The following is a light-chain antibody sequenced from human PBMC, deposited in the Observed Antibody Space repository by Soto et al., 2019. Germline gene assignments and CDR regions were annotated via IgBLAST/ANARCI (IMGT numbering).Light chain of an antibody. J-gene: IGKJ2*01. Sequence: EIVVTQSPGTLSLSPGERATLSCRASQSVSSSYLAWYQQKPGQAPRLLIYGASSGATGIPDRFSGSGSGTDFTLTTSRLEPEDFAVYYCQQYGSSPRYTFGQGTKVDIK. CDR1: QSVSSSY. V-gene: IGKV3-20*01. CDR2: GAS. CDR3: QQYGSSPRYT.